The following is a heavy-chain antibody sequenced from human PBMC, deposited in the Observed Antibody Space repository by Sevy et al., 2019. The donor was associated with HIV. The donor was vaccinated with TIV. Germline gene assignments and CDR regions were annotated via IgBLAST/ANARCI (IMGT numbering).Heavy chain of an antibody. Sequence: GGSLRLSCAASGFSVSDTYMSWVRQAPGKGLEWVSVIYSGDKTYHADSVKGRFTISRDSSKNTIYLQLNGLRTEETAVYYCARLNVYYYDDDGYYTTGNAFDIWGQGTMVTVSS. CDR1: GFSVSDTY. V-gene: IGHV3-53*01. CDR2: IYSGDKT. CDR3: ARLNVYYYDDDGYYTTGNAFDI. J-gene: IGHJ3*02. D-gene: IGHD3-22*01.